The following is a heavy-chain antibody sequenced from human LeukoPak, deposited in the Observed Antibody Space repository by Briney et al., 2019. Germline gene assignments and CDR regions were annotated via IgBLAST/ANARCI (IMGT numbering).Heavy chain of an antibody. CDR2: ISSSSSYI. D-gene: IGHD6-13*01. Sequence: GGSLRLSCAASGFTFSSYSMNWDRQAPGKGLEWVSSISSSSSYIYYADSVKGRFTISRDNAKNSLYLQMNSLRAEDTAVYYCARVGIAAIDYWGQGTLVTVSS. CDR3: ARVGIAAIDY. V-gene: IGHV3-21*01. CDR1: GFTFSSYS. J-gene: IGHJ4*02.